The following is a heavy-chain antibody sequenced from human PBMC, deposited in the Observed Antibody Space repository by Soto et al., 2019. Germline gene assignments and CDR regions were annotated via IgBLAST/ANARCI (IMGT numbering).Heavy chain of an antibody. CDR1: GFTFSSYA. J-gene: IGHJ4*02. CDR3: AKRGGWFGELSVLPFSWPPSFYYFDY. CDR2: ISGSGGST. V-gene: IGHV3-23*01. Sequence: GGSLRLSCAASGFTFSSYAMSWVRQAPGKGLEWVSAISGSGGSTYYADSVKGRFTISRDNSKNTLYLQMNSLRAEDTAVYYCAKRGGWFGELSVLPFSWPPSFYYFDYWGQGTLVTVSS. D-gene: IGHD3-10*01.